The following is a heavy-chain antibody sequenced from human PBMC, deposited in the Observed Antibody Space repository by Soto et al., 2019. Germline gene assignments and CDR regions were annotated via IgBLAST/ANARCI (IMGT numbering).Heavy chain of an antibody. D-gene: IGHD3-10*01. CDR1: GFTFSSYA. J-gene: IGHJ5*02. Sequence: PGGSLRLSCAASGFTFSSYAMSWVRQAPGKGLEWVSAISGSGGSTYYADSVKGRFTISRDNSKNTLYLQMNSLRAEDTAVYYCAKVSMVRGAAGWFDPWGQGTLVTVSS. CDR3: AKVSMVRGAAGWFDP. CDR2: ISGSGGST. V-gene: IGHV3-23*01.